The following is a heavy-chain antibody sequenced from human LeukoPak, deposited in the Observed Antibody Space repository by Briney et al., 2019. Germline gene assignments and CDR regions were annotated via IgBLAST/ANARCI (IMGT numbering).Heavy chain of an antibody. J-gene: IGHJ4*02. V-gene: IGHV1-18*01. CDR1: GFVFTSYG. CDR2: ISANDGKT. CDR3: ARELHVERDDY. D-gene: IGHD1-1*01. Sequence: ASVKVSCKASGFVFTSYGFTWVRQAPGQGLEWLGWISANDGKTHYSEKHQGRVTMSTDTVTSTAYMELRSLRSDDTAVYYCARELHVERDDYWGQGTLVTVSS.